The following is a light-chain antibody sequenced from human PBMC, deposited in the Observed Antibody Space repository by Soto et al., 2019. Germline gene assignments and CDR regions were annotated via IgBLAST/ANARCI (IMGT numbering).Light chain of an antibody. Sequence: QSALPQPASVSRSPGHSITISFTGSVSYTGVYDFVSCYQHHPDKAPKLIIYEFSYRPSVVSNRFSGSKSGNTSSLTISGLQAEDEADYYCNSYTSSTILDVLATGTKVTVL. CDR1: VSYTGVYDF. V-gene: IGLV2-14*01. CDR2: EFS. J-gene: IGLJ1*01. CDR3: NSYTSSTILDV.